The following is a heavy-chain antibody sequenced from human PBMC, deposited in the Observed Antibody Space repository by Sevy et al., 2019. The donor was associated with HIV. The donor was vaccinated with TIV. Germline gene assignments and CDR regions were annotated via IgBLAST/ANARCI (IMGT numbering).Heavy chain of an antibody. D-gene: IGHD1-26*01. CDR3: ATTHPIKIVGATRGYYYFMDV. Sequence: ASVKVSCNVSGYTLTELSMHWVRQAPGEGLEWMGCFDPEDGETIYAQKFQGRVTMTEDTSTDTAYMELSSLGSDDTAVYYCATTHPIKIVGATRGYYYFMDVWGKGSTVTVSS. CDR2: FDPEDGET. V-gene: IGHV1-24*01. CDR1: GYTLTELS. J-gene: IGHJ6*03.